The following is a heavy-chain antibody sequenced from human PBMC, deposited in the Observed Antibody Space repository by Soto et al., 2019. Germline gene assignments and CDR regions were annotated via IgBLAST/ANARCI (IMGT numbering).Heavy chain of an antibody. CDR1: GGSISSSSYY. V-gene: IGHV4-39*01. J-gene: IGHJ5*02. Sequence: PSETLSLTCTVSGGSISSSSYYWGWIRQPPGKGLEWIGSIYYSGSTYYNPSLKSRVTISVDTSKNQFSLKLTSVTAADTAVYYCARQGNIRFSHTTWFDPWGQGTLVTVSS. D-gene: IGHD3-3*01. CDR3: ARQGNIRFSHTTWFDP. CDR2: IYYSGST.